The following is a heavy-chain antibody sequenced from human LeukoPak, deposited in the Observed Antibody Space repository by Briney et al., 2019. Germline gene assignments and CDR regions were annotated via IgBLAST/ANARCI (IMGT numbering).Heavy chain of an antibody. J-gene: IGHJ4*02. D-gene: IGHD5-18*01. Sequence: GASVKVSCTASGYTFTSYYMHWVRQAPGQGLEWMGIINPSGGSTSYAQKFQGRVTMTRDMSTSTVYMEPSSLRSEDTAVYYCASYVDTAMVMVYWGQGTLVTVSS. CDR1: GYTFTSYY. CDR3: ASYVDTAMVMVY. V-gene: IGHV1-46*01. CDR2: INPSGGST.